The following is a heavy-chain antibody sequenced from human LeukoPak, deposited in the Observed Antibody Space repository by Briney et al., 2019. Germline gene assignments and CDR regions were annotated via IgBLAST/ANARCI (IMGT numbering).Heavy chain of an antibody. D-gene: IGHD3-10*01. Sequence: ASVKVSCKASGYTFTGYYMHWVRQAPGQGLEWMGRFDPADGETIYAQKFQGRVAMTADTSTDTVYMGLSSLRSEDTAVYYCATEGKMVRGVYTDYWGQGTLVTVSS. J-gene: IGHJ4*02. CDR2: FDPADGET. CDR1: GYTFTGYY. CDR3: ATEGKMVRGVYTDY. V-gene: IGHV1-24*01.